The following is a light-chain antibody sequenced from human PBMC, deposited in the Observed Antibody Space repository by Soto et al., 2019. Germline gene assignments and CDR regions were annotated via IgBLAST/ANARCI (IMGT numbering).Light chain of an antibody. J-gene: IGLJ1*01. V-gene: IGLV1-44*01. CDR1: SSNIESHT. CDR2: SNN. CDR3: AAWDDSLNDFV. Sequence: QSVLTQPPSASGTPGQRVTISCSGSSSNIESHTVNWYQQLPGTAPKLLIYSNNQRPSGVPDRFSGSKSGTSASLAISGLQSEDEADYYCAAWDDSLNDFVFATGTKLTVL.